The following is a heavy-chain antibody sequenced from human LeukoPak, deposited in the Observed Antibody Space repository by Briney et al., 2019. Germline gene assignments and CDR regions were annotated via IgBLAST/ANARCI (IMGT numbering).Heavy chain of an antibody. CDR1: GFTFSSYA. D-gene: IGHD2-2*02. CDR3: ARVSTSCYIGCSFDN. V-gene: IGHV3-23*01. Sequence: GGSLRLSCAASGFTFSSYAMSWVRQAPGKGLEWVSAISGSGGSTYYADSVKGRFTISRDNSKSTLFLQLNSLRAEDTAIYYCARVSTSCYIGCSFDNWGQGTLVTVSS. J-gene: IGHJ4*02. CDR2: ISGSGGST.